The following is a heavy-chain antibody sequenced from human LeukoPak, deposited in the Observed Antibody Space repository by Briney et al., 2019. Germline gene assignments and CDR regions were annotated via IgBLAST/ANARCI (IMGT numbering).Heavy chain of an antibody. CDR2: ISWNSGSI. J-gene: IGHJ5*02. Sequence: GGSLRLSCAASGFTFDDYAMHWVRQAPGKGLEWVSGISWNSGSIGYADSVKGRFTISRDNAKNSLYLQMNSLRAEDTAVYYCAKDDNYIRFLSWGQGTLVTVSS. CDR3: AKDDNYIRFLS. CDR1: GFTFDDYA. D-gene: IGHD3-16*01. V-gene: IGHV3-9*01.